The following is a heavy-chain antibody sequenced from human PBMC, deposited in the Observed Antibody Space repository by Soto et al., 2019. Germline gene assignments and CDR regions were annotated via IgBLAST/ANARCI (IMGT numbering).Heavy chain of an antibody. V-gene: IGHV4-31*03. J-gene: IGHJ4*02. Sequence: SETLSLTCTVSGAAVSSGGYYWSWIRQHPGKGLEWIAYIYYSGRTYYNPSLKSRVTISVDTSENQFSLKLSSVTAADTAVYYCARWFGESDRRAFDYWGQGIRVTVSS. D-gene: IGHD3-10*01. CDR1: GAAVSSGGYY. CDR3: ARWFGESDRRAFDY. CDR2: IYYSGRT.